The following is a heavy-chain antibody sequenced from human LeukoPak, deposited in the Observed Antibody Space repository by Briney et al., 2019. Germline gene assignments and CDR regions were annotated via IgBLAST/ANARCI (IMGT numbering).Heavy chain of an antibody. Sequence: PGGSLRLSCVASGFTFSGAWLHWVRQAPGKGLVWVSRINNDGTTTKYADSVKGRFTISRDNAKNTLYLQMNSLRAEDTAVYYCARVSGPGMNEYFHLWGQGTLVTVSS. CDR3: ARVSGPGMNEYFHL. V-gene: IGHV3-74*01. D-gene: IGHD3-10*01. CDR2: INNDGTTT. CDR1: GFTFSGAW. J-gene: IGHJ1*01.